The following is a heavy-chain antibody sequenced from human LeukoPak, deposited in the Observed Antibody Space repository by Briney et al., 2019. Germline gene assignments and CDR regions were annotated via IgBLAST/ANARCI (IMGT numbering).Heavy chain of an antibody. Sequence: ASVKVSCKASGYTFTSYDINWVRQATGQGLEWMGWMNPNSGNTGYAQKFQGRVTMTRNTSISTAYMELSSLRSEDTAVYYCARGRSGYDLDALDIWGQGTMVTVSS. D-gene: IGHD5-12*01. V-gene: IGHV1-8*01. CDR1: GYTFTSYD. J-gene: IGHJ3*02. CDR2: MNPNSGNT. CDR3: ARGRSGYDLDALDI.